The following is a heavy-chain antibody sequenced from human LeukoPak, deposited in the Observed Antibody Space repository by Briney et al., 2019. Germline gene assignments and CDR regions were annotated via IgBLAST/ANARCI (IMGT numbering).Heavy chain of an antibody. J-gene: IGHJ6*02. D-gene: IGHD3-22*01. V-gene: IGHV4-59*01. Sequence: SETLSLTCTVSGDSISSYYWSWIRQPPGKGLEWIGYIYYSGSTNYNPSLKSRVTISVDTSKNQFSLKLSSVTAADTAVYYCARDRPYDSSGYYGAVGWGYYYYGMDVWGQGTTVTVSS. CDR2: IYYSGST. CDR3: ARDRPYDSSGYYGAVGWGYYYYGMDV. CDR1: GDSISSYY.